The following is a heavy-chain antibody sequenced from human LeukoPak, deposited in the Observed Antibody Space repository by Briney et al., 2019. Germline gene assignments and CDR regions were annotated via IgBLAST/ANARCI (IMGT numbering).Heavy chain of an antibody. CDR3: ARVRAAAGTWLDY. V-gene: IGHV1-69*05. D-gene: IGHD6-13*01. Sequence: SVKVSCKASGGTFSSYAISWVRQAPGQGLEWMGRIIPIFGTANYAQKFQGRVTITTDESTSTAYMKLSSLRSEDTAVYYCARVRAAAGTWLDYWGQGTLVTVSS. J-gene: IGHJ4*02. CDR2: IIPIFGTA. CDR1: GGTFSSYA.